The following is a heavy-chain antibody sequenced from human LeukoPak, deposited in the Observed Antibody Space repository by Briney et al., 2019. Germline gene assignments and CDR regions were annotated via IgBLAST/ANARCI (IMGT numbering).Heavy chain of an antibody. CDR1: GFTFSSHS. V-gene: IGHV3-21*04. J-gene: IGHJ1*01. CDR3: ARDHNSGWFNADVLEYFQH. CDR2: ISVSASYI. Sequence: PGGSLRLSCAASGFTFSSHSLNWVRQAPGKGLEWVSFISVSASYIYYADSVRGRFTISRDNAKNSVYLQMNSLRAEDTAVYYCARDHNSGWFNADVLEYFQHWGQGTLVTVSS. D-gene: IGHD6-19*01.